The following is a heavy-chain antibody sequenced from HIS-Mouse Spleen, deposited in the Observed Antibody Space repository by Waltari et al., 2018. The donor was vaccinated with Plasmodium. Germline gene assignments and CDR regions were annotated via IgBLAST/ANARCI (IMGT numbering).Heavy chain of an antibody. J-gene: IGHJ4*02. D-gene: IGHD6-13*01. V-gene: IGHV3-30*18. CDR1: GFTFSSYG. CDR2: ISYDGSNK. CDR3: AKDRRSSSWYVDY. Sequence: QVQLVGSGGGVVQPGRSLRLSCAASGFTFSSYGLPWVRQAPGKGLEWVAVISYDGSNKYYADSVKGRFTISRDNSKNTLYLQMNSLRAEDTAVYYCAKDRRSSSWYVDYWGQGTLVTVSS.